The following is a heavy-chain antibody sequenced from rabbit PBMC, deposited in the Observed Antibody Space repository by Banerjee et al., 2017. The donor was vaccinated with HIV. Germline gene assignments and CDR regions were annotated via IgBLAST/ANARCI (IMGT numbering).Heavy chain of an antibody. Sequence: QSLEESGGGLVKPGASLTLTCTASGFTISSSDWICWVRQAPGKGLEWIGYIDPVFGSTNYASWVNGRFTISSDNAQNTVDLQMNSLTAADTATYFCARAAYAGGGFAWYFNLWGPGTLVTVS. CDR3: ARAAYAGGGFAWYFNL. D-gene: IGHD8-1*01. CDR1: GFTISSSDW. V-gene: IGHV1S40*01. CDR2: IDPVFGST. J-gene: IGHJ4*01.